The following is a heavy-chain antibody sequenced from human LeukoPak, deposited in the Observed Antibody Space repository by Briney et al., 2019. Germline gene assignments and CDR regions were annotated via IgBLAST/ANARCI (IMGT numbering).Heavy chain of an antibody. Sequence: GGSLRLSCGASGFMFSNYVMNWVRQAPGKGLEWVSTISIGGGTTFYADSVKGRFTISRDNSKNTLHLQMNSLRAEDTAVYYCARRSAAGTSVDYWGQGTLVTVSS. V-gene: IGHV3-23*01. CDR2: ISIGGGTT. J-gene: IGHJ4*02. CDR3: ARRSAAGTSVDY. D-gene: IGHD6-13*01. CDR1: GFMFSNYV.